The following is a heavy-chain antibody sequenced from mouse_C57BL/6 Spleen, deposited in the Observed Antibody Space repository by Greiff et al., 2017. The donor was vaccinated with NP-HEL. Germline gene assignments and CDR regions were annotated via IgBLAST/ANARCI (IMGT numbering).Heavy chain of an antibody. CDR1: GYSITSGYY. CDR2: ISYDGSN. Sequence: EVQLVESGPGLVKPSQSLSLTCSVTGYSITSGYYWNWIRQFPGNKLEWMGYISYDGSNNYNPSLKNRISITRDTSKNQFFLKLNSVTTEDTATYYCARLSVYFDYWGQGTTLTVSS. V-gene: IGHV3-6*01. J-gene: IGHJ2*01. CDR3: ARLSVYFDY.